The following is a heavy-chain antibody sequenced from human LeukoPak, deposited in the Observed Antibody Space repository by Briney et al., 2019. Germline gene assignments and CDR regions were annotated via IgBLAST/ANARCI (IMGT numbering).Heavy chain of an antibody. Sequence: SGPTLVKPTQTLTLTCTFSGFSLSTSGVGVGWIRQPPGKALEWLALIYWDDDKRYSPSLKGRLTITKDTSKNQVVLTMTNMDPVDTATYYCAHFTARTLYSSSNGFDYWGQGTLVTVSS. CDR2: IYWDDDK. CDR1: GFSLSTSGVG. CDR3: AHFTARTLYSSSNGFDY. D-gene: IGHD6-6*01. J-gene: IGHJ4*02. V-gene: IGHV2-5*02.